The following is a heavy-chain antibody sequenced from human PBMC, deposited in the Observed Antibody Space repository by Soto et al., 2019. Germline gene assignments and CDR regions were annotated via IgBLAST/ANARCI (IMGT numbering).Heavy chain of an antibody. CDR1: GFTVSSNY. CDR2: ISYDGSNK. D-gene: IGHD3-10*01. J-gene: IGHJ2*01. Sequence: PGGSLRLSCAASGFTVSSNYMSWVRQAPGKGLEWVAVISYDGSNKYYADSVKGRFTISRDNSKNTLYLQMNSLRAEDTAVYYCARERRGGFGDPGGYWYFDPWGRGTLVTVSS. V-gene: IGHV3-30-3*01. CDR3: ARERRGGFGDPGGYWYFDP.